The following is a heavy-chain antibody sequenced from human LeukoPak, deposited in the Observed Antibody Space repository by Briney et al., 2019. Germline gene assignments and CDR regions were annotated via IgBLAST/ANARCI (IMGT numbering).Heavy chain of an antibody. CDR2: ISSSGGTT. D-gene: IGHD1-26*01. V-gene: IGHV3-64D*06. J-gene: IGHJ4*02. CDR3: ARGGLSVVSATSGWYLDY. CDR1: GFTFSSYA. Sequence: GGSLRLSCSASGFTFSSYAMHWVRQAPGKGLEYVSAISSSGGTTYYVDSVKGRFTISRDNSKNTLYLQMSSLRPEDTAVYYCARGGLSVVSATSGWYLDYWGQGTLVPVSS.